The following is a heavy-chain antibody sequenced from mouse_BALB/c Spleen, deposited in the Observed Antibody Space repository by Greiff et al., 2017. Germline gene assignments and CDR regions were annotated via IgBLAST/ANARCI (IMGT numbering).Heavy chain of an antibody. D-gene: IGHD3-3*01. CDR3: TRGRGYAMDY. Sequence: VQLQQPGAELVRPGASVKLSCKASGYTSTSYWINWVKQRPGQGLEWIGNIYPSDSYTNYNQKFKDKATLTVDKSSSTAYMQLSSPTSEDSAVYYCTRGRGYAMDYWGQGTSVTVSS. J-gene: IGHJ4*01. CDR1: GYTSTSYW. CDR2: IYPSDSYT. V-gene: IGHV1-69*02.